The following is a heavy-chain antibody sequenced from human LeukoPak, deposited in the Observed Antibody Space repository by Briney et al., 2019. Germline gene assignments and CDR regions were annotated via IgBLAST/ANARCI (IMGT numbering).Heavy chain of an antibody. V-gene: IGHV4-59*01. CDR3: ARDLGGYSYGYDYYYYGMDV. CDR1: GGSISSYY. Sequence: SETLSLTCTVSGGSISSYYWSWIRQPPGKGLEWIGYIYYSGSTNYNPSLKSRVTISVDTSKNQLSLKLSSVTAADTAVYYCARDLGGYSYGYDYYYYGMDVWGQGTTVTVSS. CDR2: IYYSGST. J-gene: IGHJ6*02. D-gene: IGHD5-18*01.